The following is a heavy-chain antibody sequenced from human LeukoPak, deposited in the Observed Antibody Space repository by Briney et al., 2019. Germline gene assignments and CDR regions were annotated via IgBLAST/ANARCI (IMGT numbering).Heavy chain of an antibody. CDR2: IYPGDSDT. CDR1: GYSFTSYW. Sequence: GESLKISCKGSGYSFTSYWIGWVRQMPGKGLEWMGIIYPGDSDTRYSPSFQGQVTISADKSISTAYLQWSSLKASDTAVYYCARDLFYDILTKNKKNDYWGQGTLVTVSS. V-gene: IGHV5-51*01. CDR3: ARDLFYDILTKNKKNDY. J-gene: IGHJ4*02. D-gene: IGHD3-9*01.